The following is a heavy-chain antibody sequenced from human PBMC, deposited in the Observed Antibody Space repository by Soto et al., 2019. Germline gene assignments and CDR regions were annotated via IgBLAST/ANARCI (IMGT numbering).Heavy chain of an antibody. V-gene: IGHV3-21*01. Sequence: EVQLVESGGGLVKPGGSLRLSCAASGFTFSSYSMNWVRQAPGKGLEWVSSISSSSSYIYYADSVKGRFTISRDNAKNSLYLQMNSLRAEDTAVYYCARQDRREMDWLSYYYYYYMDVCGKGTTVTVSS. CDR2: ISSSSSYI. CDR1: GFTFSSYS. J-gene: IGHJ6*03. D-gene: IGHD3-3*01. CDR3: ARQDRREMDWLSYYYYYYMDV.